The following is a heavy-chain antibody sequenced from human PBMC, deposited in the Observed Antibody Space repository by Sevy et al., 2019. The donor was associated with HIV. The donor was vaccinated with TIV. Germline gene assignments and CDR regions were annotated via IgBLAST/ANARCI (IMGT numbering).Heavy chain of an antibody. Sequence: GGSLRLSCAASGFTFSSYWMHWVRQAPGKGLVWVSRINSDGSSTSYADSVKGRFTISRDNAKNTLYLQMNSLRAEDTAVYYCARDSYYDFWSGYRDYYYYYGMDVWVQGTTVTVSS. CDR1: GFTFSSYW. CDR3: ARDSYYDFWSGYRDYYYYYGMDV. J-gene: IGHJ6*02. V-gene: IGHV3-74*01. CDR2: INSDGSST. D-gene: IGHD3-3*01.